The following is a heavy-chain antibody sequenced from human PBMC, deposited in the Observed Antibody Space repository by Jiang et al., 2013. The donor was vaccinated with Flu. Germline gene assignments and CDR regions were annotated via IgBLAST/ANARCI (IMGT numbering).Heavy chain of an antibody. CDR2: TYYRSKWYN. D-gene: IGHD1-26*01. Sequence: QTLSLTCAISGDSVSTTGAAWHWIRQSPSRGLEWLGRTYYRSKWYNDYGVSVKSRISINPDTSKNQFSLELKSVTPEDTAVYYCVRGVGIDFDYWGQGKPGSPSPQ. J-gene: IGHJ4*02. V-gene: IGHV6-1*01. CDR3: VRGVGIDFDY. CDR1: GDSVSTTGAA.